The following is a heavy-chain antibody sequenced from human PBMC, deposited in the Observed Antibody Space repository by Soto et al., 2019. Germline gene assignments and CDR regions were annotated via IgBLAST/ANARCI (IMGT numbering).Heavy chain of an antibody. J-gene: IGHJ5*02. Sequence: QVQLVQSGAEVKKPGSSVKVSCKASGGTFSSYAISWVRQAPGQGLEWMGGIIPIFGTANYAQKFQGRVTITADESTSTAYMELSRLRSEDTAVYYCARVGLEYSSSSGWFDPWGQGTLVTVSS. CDR2: IIPIFGTA. CDR1: GGTFSSYA. V-gene: IGHV1-69*12. CDR3: ARVGLEYSSSSGWFDP. D-gene: IGHD6-6*01.